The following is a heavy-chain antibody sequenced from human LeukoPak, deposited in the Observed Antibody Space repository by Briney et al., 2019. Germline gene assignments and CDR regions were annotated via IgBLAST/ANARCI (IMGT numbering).Heavy chain of an antibody. Sequence: GGSLRLSCSASGFSLSNYAMHWVRQAPGKGLECVSAISSNGGSTYYADSVKGRFTISRDNSKNTLYLQVSSLRAEDTAVYYCVKDIHYYGSGNYYNGYFDYWGQGTLVTVSS. CDR2: ISSNGGST. CDR1: GFSLSNYA. CDR3: VKDIHYYGSGNYYNGYFDY. J-gene: IGHJ4*02. D-gene: IGHD3-10*01. V-gene: IGHV3-64D*09.